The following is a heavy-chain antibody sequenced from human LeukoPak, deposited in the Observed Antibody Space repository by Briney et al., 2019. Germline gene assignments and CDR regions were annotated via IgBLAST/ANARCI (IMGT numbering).Heavy chain of an antibody. CDR2: ISAYNGNT. CDR3: ARLMAPVGKRSTPFNY. D-gene: IGHD1-1*01. CDR1: GYTFTGYY. Sequence: ASVKVSCKASGYTFTGYYMHWVRQAPGQGLEWMGWISAYNGNTNYAQELQGRVTMTRDTSISTAYMELSSLRSDDTAIYYCARLMAPVGKRSTPFNYWGQGTLVTVSS. V-gene: IGHV1-2*02. J-gene: IGHJ4*02.